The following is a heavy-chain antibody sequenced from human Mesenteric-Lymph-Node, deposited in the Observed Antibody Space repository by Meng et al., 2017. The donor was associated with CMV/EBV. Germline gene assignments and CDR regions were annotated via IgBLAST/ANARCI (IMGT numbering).Heavy chain of an antibody. D-gene: IGHD6-19*01. CDR3: VKEGYSSGRAPAFDH. J-gene: IGHJ4*02. CDR2: MSPDGGAR. CDR1: GFNFANSV. Sequence: SGFNFANSVMHWVRQTTGKGLQWRAGMSPDGGARHYADSVKGRFTISRDNARTTLEMQMDSLRDDDTAVYYCVKEGYSSGRAPAFDHWGQGTLVTVSS. V-gene: IGHV3-30-3*02.